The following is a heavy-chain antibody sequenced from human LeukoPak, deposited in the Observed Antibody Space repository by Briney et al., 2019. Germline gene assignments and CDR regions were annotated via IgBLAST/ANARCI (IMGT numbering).Heavy chain of an antibody. Sequence: LETLSLTCTVSGGSISSYYWSWIRQPPGKGLEWIGYIYYSGSTNYNPSLKSRVTISVDTSQNQFSLKLSSVTAADTAVYYCARDGYSGSDALWGQGTLVTVSS. CDR1: GGSISSYY. V-gene: IGHV4-59*01. D-gene: IGHD5-12*01. J-gene: IGHJ4*02. CDR3: ARDGYSGSDAL. CDR2: IYYSGST.